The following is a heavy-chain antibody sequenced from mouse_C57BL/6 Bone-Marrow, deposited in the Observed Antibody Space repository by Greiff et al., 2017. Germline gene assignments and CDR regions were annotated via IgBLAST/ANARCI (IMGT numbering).Heavy chain of an antibody. V-gene: IGHV5-9-1*02. D-gene: IGHD2-1*01. J-gene: IGHJ1*03. Sequence: EVQLMESGEGLVKPGGSLKLSCAASGFTFSSYAMSWVRQTPEKRLEWVAYISSGGDYIYYADTVKGRFTISRDNARNTLYLQMSSLKSEDTAMYYCTRDLYYGNPHWYFDVWGTGTTVTVSS. CDR2: ISSGGDYI. CDR1: GFTFSSYA. CDR3: TRDLYYGNPHWYFDV.